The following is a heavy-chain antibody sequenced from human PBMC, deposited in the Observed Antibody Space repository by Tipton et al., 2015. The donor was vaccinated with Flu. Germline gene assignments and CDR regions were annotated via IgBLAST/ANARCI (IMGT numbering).Heavy chain of an antibody. D-gene: IGHD3-22*01. V-gene: IGHV4-59*08. CDR1: GGSISSYY. CDR2: IYYSGST. J-gene: IGHJ5*02. CDR3: SRAAYYDDRSAYRSSGNWFDP. Sequence: TLSLTCTVSGGSISSYYWSWIRQPPGKGLEWIGYIYYSGSTNYNPSLKSRVTISVDTSKNQFSLKLSSVTAADTAVYYCSRAAYYDDRSAYRSSGNWFDPWGQGTLVIVSS.